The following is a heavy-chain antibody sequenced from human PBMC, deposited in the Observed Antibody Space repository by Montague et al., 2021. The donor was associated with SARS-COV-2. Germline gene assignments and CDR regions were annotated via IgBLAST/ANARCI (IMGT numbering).Heavy chain of an antibody. J-gene: IGHJ6*03. CDR2: IHHGGST. CDR3: ARLGDGVVPSPILGVGTYYSYYYMDV. Sequence: SETLSLTCAVHGGSFSTYSWKWIRQPPGKGLEWIGEIHHGGSTNYNPSLKSRVTISADTSKNQFSLKLTSVAAADTAVYYCARLGDGVVPSPILGVGTYYSYYYMDVWGKGTTVTVSS. V-gene: IGHV4-34*01. D-gene: IGHD3-10*01. CDR1: GGSFSTYS.